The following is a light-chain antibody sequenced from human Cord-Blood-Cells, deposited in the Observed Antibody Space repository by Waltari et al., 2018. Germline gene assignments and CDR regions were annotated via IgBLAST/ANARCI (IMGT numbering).Light chain of an antibody. Sequence: QSVLTQPPSVSGAPGQRVTISCTGSSPNIGAGYDVHWYQQLPGTAPKLLIHGHNNRPSRVPDRFSGSKSGSSASLAITGLQAEDEADYYCQSYDSSLSGAWVFGGGTKLTVL. CDR2: GHN. V-gene: IGLV1-40*01. CDR1: SPNIGAGYD. J-gene: IGLJ3*02. CDR3: QSYDSSLSGAWV.